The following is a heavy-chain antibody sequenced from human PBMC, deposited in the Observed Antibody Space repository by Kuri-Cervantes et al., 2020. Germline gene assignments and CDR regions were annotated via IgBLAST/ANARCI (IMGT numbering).Heavy chain of an antibody. CDR1: GGSISSSNW. J-gene: IGHJ4*02. CDR2: INHSGST. Sequence: SCAVSGGSISSSNWWSWVRQPPGKGLEWIGEINHSGSTNYNPSLKSRVTISVDTSKNQFSLKLSSVTAADTAVYYCARAVNSSSSVFVFRAGYFDYWGQGTLVTVSS. D-gene: IGHD6-6*01. V-gene: IGHV4-4*02. CDR3: ARAVNSSSSVFVFRAGYFDY.